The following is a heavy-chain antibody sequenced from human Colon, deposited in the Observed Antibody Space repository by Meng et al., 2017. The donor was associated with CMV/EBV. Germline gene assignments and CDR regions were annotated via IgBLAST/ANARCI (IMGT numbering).Heavy chain of an antibody. CDR2: ISHDGTKR. Sequence: GGSLRLSCAASGFTFSAYPIHWVRQAPGKGLEWVAIISHDGTKRYYAQSVKGRFTISRDNSQNTVTVQMNSPRGDDTAVYYCARGSNSSFDPWGQGTWVTVSS. CDR1: GFTFSAYP. D-gene: IGHD4-11*01. J-gene: IGHJ5*02. CDR3: ARGSNSSFDP. V-gene: IGHV3-30*04.